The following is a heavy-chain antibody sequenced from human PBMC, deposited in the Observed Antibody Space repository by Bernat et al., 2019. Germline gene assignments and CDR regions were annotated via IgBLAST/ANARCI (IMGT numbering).Heavy chain of an antibody. J-gene: IGHJ5*02. Sequence: QVQLQESGPGLVKPSETLSLTCTVSGGSISSYYWSWIRQPPGKGLEWIGYIYYSGSTNYNPSLKSRVTISVDTSKNQFSLKLSSVTAADTAVYYCARQGMDFWSVYGGLDPWGQGTLVTVSS. CDR3: ARQGMDFWSVYGGLDP. D-gene: IGHD3-3*01. CDR2: IYYSGST. CDR1: GGSISSYY. V-gene: IGHV4-59*08.